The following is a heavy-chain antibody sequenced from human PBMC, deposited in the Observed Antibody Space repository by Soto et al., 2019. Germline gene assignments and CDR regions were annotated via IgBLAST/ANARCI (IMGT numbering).Heavy chain of an antibody. CDR2: INHSGST. D-gene: IGHD1-7*01. V-gene: IGHV4-39*07. CDR1: GGSISSGGYY. J-gene: IGHJ6*02. CDR3: AGVITGTTRYYYYGMDV. Sequence: SETLSLTCTVSGGSISSGGYYWSWIRQHPGKGLEWIGEINHSGSTNYNPSLKSRVTISVDTSKNQFSLKLSSVTAADTAVYYCAGVITGTTRYYYYGMDVWGQGTTVTVSS.